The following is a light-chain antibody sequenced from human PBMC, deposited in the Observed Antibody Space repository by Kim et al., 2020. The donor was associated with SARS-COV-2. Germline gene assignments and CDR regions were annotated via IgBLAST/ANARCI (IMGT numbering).Light chain of an antibody. CDR1: QSVSRN. V-gene: IGKV3-15*01. CDR2: GAS. Sequence: EIVMTQTPATLSVSPGERATFSCRASQSVSRNLAWYQQKRGQAPRLLIYGASTRATGIPARFSGSGSGTEFTLTISSLQSEDFALYYCQQYNNLYSFGQGTKLEIK. J-gene: IGKJ2*03. CDR3: QQYNNLYS.